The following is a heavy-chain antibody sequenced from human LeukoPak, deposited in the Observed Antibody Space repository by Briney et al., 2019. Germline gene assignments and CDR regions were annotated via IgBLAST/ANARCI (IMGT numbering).Heavy chain of an antibody. CDR1: GYTFTSYG. J-gene: IGHJ4*02. CDR2: IIPIFGTA. D-gene: IGHD3-22*01. V-gene: IGHV1-69*05. CDR3: ASSSGYYTFDY. Sequence: ASVKVSCKASGYTFTSYGISWVRQAPGQGLEWMGGIIPIFGTANNAQKFQDRVTITTDESTSTTYMELISLRSEDTAVYYCASSSGYYTFDYWGQGTLVTVSS.